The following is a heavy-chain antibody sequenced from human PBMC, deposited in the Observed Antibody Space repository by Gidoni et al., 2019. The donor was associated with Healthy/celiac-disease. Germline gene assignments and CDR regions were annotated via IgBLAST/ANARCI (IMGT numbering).Heavy chain of an antibody. J-gene: IGHJ4*02. CDR2: IYYSGST. CDR3: ARLRMYSSGWYTFYFDY. V-gene: IGHV4-39*01. D-gene: IGHD6-19*01. Sequence: QLQLQESGPGLVKPSETLSLTCTVSGGSISSSSYYWGWIRQPPGKGLDWIGSIYYSGSTYYNPSLKSRVTISVDTSKNQFSLKLSSVTAADTAVYYCARLRMYSSGWYTFYFDYWGQGTLVTVSS. CDR1: GGSISSSSYY.